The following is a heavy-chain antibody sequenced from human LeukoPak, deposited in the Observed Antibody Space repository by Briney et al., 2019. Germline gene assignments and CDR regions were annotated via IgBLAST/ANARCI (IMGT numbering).Heavy chain of an antibody. J-gene: IGHJ3*02. CDR3: TTEGFTYGFHSFHM. CDR1: GFTFSSYG. CDR2: ISYDGSNK. V-gene: IGHV3-30*03. Sequence: GGSLRHSCAASGFTFSSYGMHWVRQAPGKGLEWVAVISYDGSNKYYADSVKGRFTISRDNSKNTLYLQMNSLKTDDTAVYYCTTEGFTYGFHSFHMWGQGTVVTVSS. D-gene: IGHD5-18*01.